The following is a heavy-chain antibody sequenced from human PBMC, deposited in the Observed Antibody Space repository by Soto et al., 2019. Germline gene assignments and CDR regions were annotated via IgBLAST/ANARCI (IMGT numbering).Heavy chain of an antibody. CDR3: ARGSGWYPPFDY. CDR1: GYTFTSYA. Sequence: QVQLVQSGAEEKKPGASVKVSCKASGYTFTSYAMHWVRQAPGQRLEWMGWINAGNGNTKYSQKFQGRVTITRDTAASTAYMELRSLRSADTAVYYSARGSGWYPPFDYWGQGTLVTVSS. V-gene: IGHV1-3*05. CDR2: INAGNGNT. D-gene: IGHD6-19*01. J-gene: IGHJ4*02.